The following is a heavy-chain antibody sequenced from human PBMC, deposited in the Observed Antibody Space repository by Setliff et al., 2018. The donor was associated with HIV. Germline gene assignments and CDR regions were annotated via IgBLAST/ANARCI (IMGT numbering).Heavy chain of an antibody. CDR3: ATGRDSSGYYFLADY. CDR2: INPNSGGT. CDR1: GYTFTGYH. V-gene: IGHV1-2*02. D-gene: IGHD3-22*01. J-gene: IGHJ4*02. Sequence: SVKVSCKTSGYTFTGYHMHWVRQAPGQGLEWMGWINPNSGGTISAQKFQDRVTMTRDTSSSTACMEWSRLRSDDTAVYYCATGRDSSGYYFLADYWGRGTLVTVSS.